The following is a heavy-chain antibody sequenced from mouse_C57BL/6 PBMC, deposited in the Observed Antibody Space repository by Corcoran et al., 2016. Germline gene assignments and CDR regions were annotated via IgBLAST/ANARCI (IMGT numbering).Heavy chain of an antibody. J-gene: IGHJ1*03. CDR2: INTYSGVP. Sequence: QIQLVQSGPELKKPGETVKISCKASGYTFTTYGMSWVKQAPGKGLKWMGWINTYSGVPTYADDFKGRFAFSLETSASTAYLQINNLKNEDTATYFCERLTGTYDWYFDVWGTGTTVTVSS. V-gene: IGHV9-3*01. CDR3: ERLTGTYDWYFDV. D-gene: IGHD4-1*01. CDR1: GYTFTTYG.